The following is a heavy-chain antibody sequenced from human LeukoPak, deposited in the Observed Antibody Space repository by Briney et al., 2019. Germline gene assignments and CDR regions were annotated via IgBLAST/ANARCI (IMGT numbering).Heavy chain of an antibody. Sequence: GGSLRLSCAASGFTFDDYAMHWVRQAPGKGLEWVSGISWNSGSIGYADSVKGRFTISRDNAKNSLYLQMNSVRAEDTAVYYCASGGDYPGYWGQGTLVTVSS. V-gene: IGHV3-9*01. J-gene: IGHJ4*02. D-gene: IGHD2-15*01. CDR2: ISWNSGSI. CDR1: GFTFDDYA. CDR3: ASGGDYPGY.